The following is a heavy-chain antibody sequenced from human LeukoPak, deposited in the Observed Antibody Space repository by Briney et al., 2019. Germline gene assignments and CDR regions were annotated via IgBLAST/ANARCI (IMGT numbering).Heavy chain of an antibody. CDR2: INHSGST. J-gene: IGHJ4*02. D-gene: IGHD3-10*01. V-gene: IGHV4-34*01. Sequence: PGGSLRLSCVASRFSFSSYAMDWIRQPPGKGLEWIGEINHSGSTNYNPSLKSRVTISVDTSKNQFSLKLSSVTAADTAVYYCARGKEDGSGSYYKDYWGQGTLVTVSS. CDR1: RFSFSSYA. CDR3: ARGKEDGSGSYYKDY.